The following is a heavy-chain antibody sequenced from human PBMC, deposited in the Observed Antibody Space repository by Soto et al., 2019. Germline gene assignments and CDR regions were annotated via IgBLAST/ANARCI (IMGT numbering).Heavy chain of an antibody. J-gene: IGHJ6*02. CDR1: GGSVSSGSSY. D-gene: IGHD2-2*01. Sequence: SETLSLTCTVSGGSVSSGSSYWSWIRQPPGKGLEWIGYIYYSGSTNYNPSLKSRVTISVDTSKNQFSLKLSSVTAADTAVYYCASGYCSSTRCLTPPYYYYYGMDVWGQGTTVTVSS. V-gene: IGHV4-61*01. CDR2: IYYSGST. CDR3: ASGYCSSTRCLTPPYYYYYGMDV.